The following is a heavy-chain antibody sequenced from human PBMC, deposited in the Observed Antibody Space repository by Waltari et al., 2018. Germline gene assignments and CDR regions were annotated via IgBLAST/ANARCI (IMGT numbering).Heavy chain of an antibody. CDR2: IYSSGST. V-gene: IGHV4-4*07. CDR3: ARDHYDILSGHFDY. CDR1: GDSISSYY. J-gene: IGHJ4*02. Sequence: QVQLQESGPGLVKPSETLSLTCPVSGDSISSYYWSWIRQPAGKGLEWIGRIYSSGSTNYNPSLKSRVTMSIDTSKNQFSLKLTSVTAADTALYYCARDHYDILSGHFDYWGQGTLVTVSP. D-gene: IGHD3-9*01.